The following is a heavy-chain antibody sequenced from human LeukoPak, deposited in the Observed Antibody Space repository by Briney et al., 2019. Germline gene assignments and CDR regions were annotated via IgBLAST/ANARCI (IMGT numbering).Heavy chain of an antibody. CDR3: VKGSRGSRPYYFDY. V-gene: IGHV3-23*01. J-gene: IGHJ4*02. D-gene: IGHD2-15*01. Sequence: PGGSLXLSCAASGFTFSHYAMSWVRQAPGKGLEWVSAINDRGDSTYDADSVKGRFTISRDNSENTLYLQMNSLRAEDAAVYYCVKGSRGSRPYYFDYWGQGTLVTVSS. CDR1: GFTFSHYA. CDR2: INDRGDST.